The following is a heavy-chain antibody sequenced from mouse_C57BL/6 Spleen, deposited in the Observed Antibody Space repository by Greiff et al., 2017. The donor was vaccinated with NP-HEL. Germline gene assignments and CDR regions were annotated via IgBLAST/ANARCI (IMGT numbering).Heavy chain of an antibody. D-gene: IGHD2-4*01. CDR3: ARSIYYDYENWYFDV. Sequence: QVQLKQSGPELVKPGASVKISCKASGYAFSSSWMNWVKQRPGKGLEWIGRIYPGDGDTNYNGKFKGKATLTADKSSSTAYMQLSSLTSEDSAVYFCARSIYYDYENWYFDVWGTGTTVTVSS. CDR2: IYPGDGDT. CDR1: GYAFSSSW. J-gene: IGHJ1*03. V-gene: IGHV1-82*01.